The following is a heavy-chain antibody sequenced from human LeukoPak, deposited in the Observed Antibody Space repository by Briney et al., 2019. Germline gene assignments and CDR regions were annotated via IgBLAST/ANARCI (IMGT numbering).Heavy chain of an antibody. D-gene: IGHD1-26*01. J-gene: IGHJ4*02. V-gene: IGHV3-7*01. CDR1: GFTLRSYW. CDR2: IDQDGSAK. Sequence: AGSLRLSCAASGFTLRSYWMSWVRPAPGQGLAWVANIDQDGSAKYYVDSVRGRFTIYRDDAKNSLYLQMNSLRAEDWAMYYCARDLFSGSYHEDFWGQGTQVTVSS. CDR3: ARDLFSGSYHEDF.